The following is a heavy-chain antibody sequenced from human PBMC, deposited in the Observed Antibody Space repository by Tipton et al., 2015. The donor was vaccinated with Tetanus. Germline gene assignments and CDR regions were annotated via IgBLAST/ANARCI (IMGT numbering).Heavy chain of an antibody. J-gene: IGHJ4*02. CDR2: IHPTGPET. V-gene: IGHV5-51*01. CDR3: ARHTSGSYHAPFDY. CDR1: GYSFVTYW. D-gene: IGHD1-26*01. Sequence: QSGAEVKKPGEALKISCKGSGYSFVTYWIGWVRQMPGQGLEWMGIIHPTGPETRYSPSFQGQVTISADKSISTSYLQWSSLKASDTAIYYCARHTSGSYHAPFDYWGQGTPVTVSS.